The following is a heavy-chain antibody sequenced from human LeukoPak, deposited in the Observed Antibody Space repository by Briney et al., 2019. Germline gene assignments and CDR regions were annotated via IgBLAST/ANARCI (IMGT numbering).Heavy chain of an antibody. CDR3: ARRKCSSTSCYTDSYYYYYMDV. Sequence: GASVKVSCKASGYTFTGYYMHWVRQAPGQGLEWMGWINPNSGGTNYAQKFQGRVTMTRDTSISTAYMELSRLRSDDTAVYYCARRKCSSTSCYTDSYYYYYMDVWGKGTTVTVSS. D-gene: IGHD2-2*02. V-gene: IGHV1-2*02. CDR2: INPNSGGT. J-gene: IGHJ6*03. CDR1: GYTFTGYY.